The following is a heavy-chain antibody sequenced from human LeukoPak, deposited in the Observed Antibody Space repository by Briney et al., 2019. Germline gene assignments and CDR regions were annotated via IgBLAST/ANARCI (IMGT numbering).Heavy chain of an antibody. CDR1: GFTFSGSA. D-gene: IGHD6-19*01. CDR2: IRSKANSYAT. Sequence: GGSLRLSCAASGFTFSGSAMHWVRQASGKGLEWVGRIRSKANSYATAYAASVKGRFTISRDDSKNTAYLQMNSLKTEDTAVYYCTSSSGYSYYYYYYMDVWGKGTTVTVSS. CDR3: TSSSGYSYYYYYYMDV. J-gene: IGHJ6*03. V-gene: IGHV3-73*01.